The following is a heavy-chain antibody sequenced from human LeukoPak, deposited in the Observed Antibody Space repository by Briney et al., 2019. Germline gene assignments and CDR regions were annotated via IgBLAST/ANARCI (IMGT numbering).Heavy chain of an antibody. Sequence: QPGGSLRPSCAASGFTFSSYAMSWVRQAPGKGLEWVSAISGSGGSTYYADSVKGRFTISRDNSKNTLYLQMNSLRAEDTAVYYCAKGRIYDSSGWFDYWGQGTLVTVSS. CDR2: ISGSGGST. J-gene: IGHJ4*02. D-gene: IGHD3-22*01. CDR3: AKGRIYDSSGWFDY. V-gene: IGHV3-23*01. CDR1: GFTFSSYA.